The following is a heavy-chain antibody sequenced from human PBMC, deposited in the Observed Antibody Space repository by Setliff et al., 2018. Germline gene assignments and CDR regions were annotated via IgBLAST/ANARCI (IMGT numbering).Heavy chain of an antibody. CDR1: GGTFSSYA. V-gene: IGHV1-69*13. J-gene: IGHJ5*02. CDR3: ARVYNPLYHNWFDP. Sequence: GASVKVSCKASGGTFSSYAISWVRQAPGQGLEWMGGIIPIFGTANYAQKFQGRVTITADESTSTAYMELSSLRSEDTAVYYCARVYNPLYHNWFDPWGQGTLVTAPQ. D-gene: IGHD1-1*01. CDR2: IIPIFGTA.